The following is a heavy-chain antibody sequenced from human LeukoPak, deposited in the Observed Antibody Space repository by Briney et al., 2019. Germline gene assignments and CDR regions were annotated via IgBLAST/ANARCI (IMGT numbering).Heavy chain of an antibody. CDR2: ISSSSSYI. Sequence: NPGGSLRLSCAASGFTFSNYTMNWVRQAPGKGLEWVSSISSSSSYIHYADSVKGRFTISRDNANNSLYLQMNSLRAEDTAVYYCARAWSRVDPFDMWGQGTMVTVSS. V-gene: IGHV3-21*01. CDR1: GFTFSNYT. CDR3: ARAWSRVDPFDM. D-gene: IGHD2-8*02. J-gene: IGHJ3*02.